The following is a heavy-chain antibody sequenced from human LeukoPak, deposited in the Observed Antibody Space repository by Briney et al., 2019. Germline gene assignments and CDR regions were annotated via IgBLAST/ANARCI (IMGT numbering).Heavy chain of an antibody. V-gene: IGHV4-59*08. J-gene: IGHJ3*01. CDR3: ARQGSGGRSFDV. D-gene: IGHD1-26*01. Sequence: SAETLSLTCTASGGSISTYYWSWIRQPPGKGLEWIGYMYNSGSTNYNPSIKSRVTISKDTSKNQVSLRLSSVTAADTAVYYCARQGSGGRSFDVWGQGTMVTVSS. CDR1: GGSISTYY. CDR2: MYNSGST.